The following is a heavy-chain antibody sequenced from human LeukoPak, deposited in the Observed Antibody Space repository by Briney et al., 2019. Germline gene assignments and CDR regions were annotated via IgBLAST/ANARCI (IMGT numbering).Heavy chain of an antibody. CDR2: ISSNGGST. CDR1: GFTFSSFE. V-gene: IGHV3-64*05. J-gene: IGHJ4*02. Sequence: GGSLRLSCSASGFTFSSFEMHWVRQAPGKGLEYLSAISSNGGSTYYADSVKGRFTVSRDNSKNTLYIQMTSLRPDDTAVYYCVKIARDWGQGTLVTVSS. CDR3: VKIARD.